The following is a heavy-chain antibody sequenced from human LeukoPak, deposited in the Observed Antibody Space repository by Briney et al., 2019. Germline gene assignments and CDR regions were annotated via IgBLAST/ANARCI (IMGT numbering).Heavy chain of an antibody. Sequence: PGGSLRLSCAASGFTFSSFSMIWVRQAPGKGLEWVSSTSSSSAYTFYAESGKGRFTISRDNSKNTLYLQMSSLTAEDTAVYYCATGSGHSYDRWGQGTLVTVSS. CDR2: TSSSSAYT. V-gene: IGHV3-21*04. CDR3: ATGSGHSYDR. CDR1: GFTFSSFS. D-gene: IGHD4-23*01. J-gene: IGHJ4*02.